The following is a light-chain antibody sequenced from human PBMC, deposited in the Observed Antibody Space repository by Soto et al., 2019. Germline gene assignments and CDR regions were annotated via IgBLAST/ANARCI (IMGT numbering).Light chain of an antibody. J-gene: IGKJ1*01. CDR3: QQSNNWLQT. V-gene: IGKV3-15*01. CDR1: QSVSSN. Sequence: IVMTQSPATLSTSPGERATLSCRASQSVSSNLAWYQQKPGQAPRLLINGASTRATGIPARSSGSGSGTEFTRTIRIRHAEDFPGDYCQQSNNWLQTFGQGAKVDI. CDR2: GAS.